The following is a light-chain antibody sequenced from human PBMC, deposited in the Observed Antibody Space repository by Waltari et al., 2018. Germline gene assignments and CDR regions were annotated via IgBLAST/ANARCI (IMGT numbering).Light chain of an antibody. J-gene: IGKJ1*01. CDR2: GAS. Sequence: EIVLTQSPGTLSLSPGERATLSCRASQSVSRTLAWYQQKPGQAPRLLIYGASNRATGIPDRFSGSGSGTDFSLTISRLEPEDFAVYYCQHYVRLPVTLGQGTKVEIK. CDR3: QHYVRLPVT. V-gene: IGKV3-20*01. CDR1: QSVSRT.